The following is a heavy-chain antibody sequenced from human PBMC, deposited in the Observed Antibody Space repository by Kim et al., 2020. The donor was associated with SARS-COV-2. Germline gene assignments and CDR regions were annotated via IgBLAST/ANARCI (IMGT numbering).Heavy chain of an antibody. CDR3: ARDIAVAEEDYFDY. J-gene: IGHJ4*02. V-gene: IGHV3-53*01. D-gene: IGHD6-19*01. CDR2: IYSGGST. CDR1: GFTVSSNY. Sequence: GGSLRLSCAASGFTVSSNYMSWVRQAPGKGLEWVSVIYSGGSTYYADSVKGRFTISRDNSKNTLYLQMNSLRAEDTAVYYCARDIAVAEEDYFDYWGQGTLVTVSS.